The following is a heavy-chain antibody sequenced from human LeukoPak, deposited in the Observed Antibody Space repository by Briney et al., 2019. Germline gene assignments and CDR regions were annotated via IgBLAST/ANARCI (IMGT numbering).Heavy chain of an antibody. V-gene: IGHV3-23*01. CDR3: AKVADLYSSTDY. D-gene: IGHD6-13*01. CDR2: ISGSGGST. Sequence: PGGSLRLSCAASGFTFSSYEMNWVRQAPGKGLEWVSAISGSGGSTYYADSVKGRFTISRDNSKNTLYLQMNSLRAEDTAVYYCAKVADLYSSTDYWGQGTLVTVSS. J-gene: IGHJ4*02. CDR1: GFTFSSYE.